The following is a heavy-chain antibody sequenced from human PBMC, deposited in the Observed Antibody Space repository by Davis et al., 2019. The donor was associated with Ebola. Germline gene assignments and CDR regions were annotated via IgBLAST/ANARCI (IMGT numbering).Heavy chain of an antibody. Sequence: GESLKISCAASGFTFSSYEMNWVRQAPAKGLEWMSYISSSGSTIYYADSVKGRFTISRDNAKNSLYLQMNSLRAEDTAVYYCARGDRDDYVWGSYRRYFAYWGQGTLVTVSS. D-gene: IGHD3-16*02. J-gene: IGHJ4*02. V-gene: IGHV3-48*03. CDR1: GFTFSSYE. CDR2: ISSSGSTI. CDR3: ARGDRDDYVWGSYRRYFAY.